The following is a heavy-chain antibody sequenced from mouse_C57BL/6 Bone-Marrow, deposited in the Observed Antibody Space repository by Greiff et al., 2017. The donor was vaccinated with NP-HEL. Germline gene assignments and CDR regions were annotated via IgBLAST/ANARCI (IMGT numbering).Heavy chain of an antibody. J-gene: IGHJ3*01. CDR1: GYTFTSYW. CDR2: IDPSDSYT. Sequence: QVQLQQPGAELVMPGASVKLSCKASGYTFTSYWMHWVKQRPGQGLEWIGEIDPSDSYTNYNQKFKGKSTLTVDKSSSTAYMQLSSLTSEVSAVYYCARDGSSYGFAYWGQGTLVTVSA. D-gene: IGHD1-1*01. CDR3: ARDGSSYGFAY. V-gene: IGHV1-69*01.